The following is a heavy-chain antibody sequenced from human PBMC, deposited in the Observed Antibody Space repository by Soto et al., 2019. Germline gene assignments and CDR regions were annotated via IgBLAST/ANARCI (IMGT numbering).Heavy chain of an antibody. J-gene: IGHJ6*03. CDR2: IYDSGSA. CDR3: ARDPSYYGLGNYYNPSYMDV. CDR1: GGSISSYY. D-gene: IGHD3-10*01. V-gene: IGHV4-59*01. Sequence: SETLSLTCTVSGGSISSYYWTWIRQPPGKGLEWIGYIYDSGSANYNPSLKSRVTISLDTSKNQFSLRLSSVTAADTAVYYCARDPSYYGLGNYYNPSYMDVWGKGTTVTVSS.